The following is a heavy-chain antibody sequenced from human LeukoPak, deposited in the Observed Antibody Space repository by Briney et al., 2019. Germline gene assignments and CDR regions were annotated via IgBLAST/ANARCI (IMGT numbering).Heavy chain of an antibody. V-gene: IGHV3-23*01. J-gene: IGHJ4*02. Sequence: GGALRLSCAASGFTFSSCAMSWVRQAPGKGLEWVSAISGSGGSTYYADSVKGRFTISRDNSKNTLYLQMNSLRAEDTAVYYCAKDPSYYYSSGSDYFDSWGQGTLVTVSS. CDR1: GFTFSSCA. CDR2: ISGSGGST. CDR3: AKDPSYYYSSGSDYFDS. D-gene: IGHD3-10*01.